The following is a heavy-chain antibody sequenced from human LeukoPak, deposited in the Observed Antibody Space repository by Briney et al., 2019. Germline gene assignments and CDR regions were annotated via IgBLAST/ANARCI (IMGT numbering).Heavy chain of an antibody. CDR1: GFTFSSYW. J-gene: IGHJ4*02. CDR2: IKQDGSEK. CDR3: AINPQDYYDSSGYYDY. D-gene: IGHD3-22*01. V-gene: IGHV3-7*01. Sequence: AGGSLRLSCAASGFTFSSYWMSWVRQAPGKGLEWVANIKQDGSEKYYVDSVKGRFTISRDNAKNSLYLQMNSLRAEDTAVYYCAINPQDYYDSSGYYDYWGQGTLVTVSS.